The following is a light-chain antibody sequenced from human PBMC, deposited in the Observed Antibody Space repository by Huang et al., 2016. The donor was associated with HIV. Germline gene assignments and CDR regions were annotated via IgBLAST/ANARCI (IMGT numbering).Light chain of an antibody. CDR3: MQSLQTPGT. J-gene: IGKJ5*01. CDR1: QSLLYGNGYNY. V-gene: IGKV2-28*01. Sequence: DIVMIQSPLSLSVTPGEAASISCRSSQSLLYGNGYNYLEWYLQKPGQSPQLLIYSGSDRAPGVPARFSASGSGTDFSLTISSVEAEDIGIYYCMQSLQTPGTFGQGTRLDIK. CDR2: SGS.